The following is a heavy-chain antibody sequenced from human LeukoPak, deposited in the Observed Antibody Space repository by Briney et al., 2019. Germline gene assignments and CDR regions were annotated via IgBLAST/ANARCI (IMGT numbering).Heavy chain of an antibody. V-gene: IGHV3-7*01. J-gene: IGHJ4*02. CDR1: GFTFSNYW. CDR2: IKQDGSQK. D-gene: IGHD6-6*01. CDR3: ARIGYSSSSFDY. Sequence: HPGGSLRLSCAASGFTFSNYWMSWVRQAPGKGLEWVANIKQDGSQKYYVDSVKGRFTIPRDNAKNSQYLQMNSLRAEDTAMYYCARIGYSSSSFDYWGQGTLVTVSS.